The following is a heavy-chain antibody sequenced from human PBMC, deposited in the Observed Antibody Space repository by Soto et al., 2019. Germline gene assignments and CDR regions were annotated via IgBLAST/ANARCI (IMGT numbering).Heavy chain of an antibody. Sequence: PWGSLRLSCAASGFTLDNGMTWVRQAPGKGLEWISTIDYSGANTHYADSVKGRFTISRDKSRNTVALQMSNLRAEDTALYYCVSWVSDHFDNWGQGTLVTVSS. D-gene: IGHD2-8*01. J-gene: IGHJ4*02. V-gene: IGHV3-23*01. CDR2: IDYSGANT. CDR1: GFTLDNG. CDR3: VSWVSDHFDN.